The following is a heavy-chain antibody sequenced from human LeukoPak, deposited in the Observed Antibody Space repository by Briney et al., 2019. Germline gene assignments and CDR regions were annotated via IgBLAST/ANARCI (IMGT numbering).Heavy chain of an antibody. CDR3: AKGGGYEAQYYYYYLDV. CDR2: IYSGGST. Sequence: GGSLRLSCTASGLSLNNYAMSWVRQVPGKGLEWVSVIYSGGSTYYADSVKGRFTISRDNSKNTLYLQMKSLRAEDTAVYYCAKGGGYEAQYYYYYLDVWGKGTTVTISS. V-gene: IGHV3-66*02. CDR1: GLSLNNYA. D-gene: IGHD5-12*01. J-gene: IGHJ6*03.